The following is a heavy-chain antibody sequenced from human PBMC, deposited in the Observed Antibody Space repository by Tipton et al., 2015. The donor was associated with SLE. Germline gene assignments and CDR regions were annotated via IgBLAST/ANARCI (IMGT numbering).Heavy chain of an antibody. J-gene: IGHJ3*02. V-gene: IGHV4-61*05. Sequence: TLSLTCTVSGGSISSSSYYWGWIRQPPGKGLEWIGYIYYSGSTNYNPSLKSRVTISVDTSKNQFSLKLSSVTAADTAVYYCARYGIRSGKDIWGQGTMVTVSS. CDR1: GGSISSSSYY. CDR3: ARYGIRSGKDI. D-gene: IGHD3-3*01. CDR2: IYYSGST.